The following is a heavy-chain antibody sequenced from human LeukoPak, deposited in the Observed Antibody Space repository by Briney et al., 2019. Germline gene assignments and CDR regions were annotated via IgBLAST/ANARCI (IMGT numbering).Heavy chain of an antibody. D-gene: IGHD2-15*01. CDR3: ARNDIYCSGGSCYPDAFDI. Sequence: GGSLRLSCAASGFTVSSNYMSWVRQAPGKGLEWVSVIYSGGSTYYADSVKGRFTISRDNSKNTLYLQMNSLRAEDTAVYYCARNDIYCSGGSCYPDAFDIWGQGTMVTVSS. CDR2: IYSGGST. V-gene: IGHV3-66*01. CDR1: GFTVSSNY. J-gene: IGHJ3*02.